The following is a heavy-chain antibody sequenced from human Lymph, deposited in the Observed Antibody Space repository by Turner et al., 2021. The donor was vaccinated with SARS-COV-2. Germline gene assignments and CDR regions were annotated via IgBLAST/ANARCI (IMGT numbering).Heavy chain of an antibody. J-gene: IGHJ3*01. CDR3: ARGGLYYYDSSAYYGDAFDF. CDR1: GYTFTGYY. CDR2: INPDSGGT. D-gene: IGHD3-22*01. Sequence: QVQLVQSGAEVKEPGASVKVSCKASGYTFTGYYMHWVRQAPGKGLGWIGWINPDSGGTNYAKNFQDRVTKTRDTSISTAYMELSRLRSDDTAVYYCARGGLYYYDSSAYYGDAFDFWGQGTMVTVSS. V-gene: IGHV1-2*02.